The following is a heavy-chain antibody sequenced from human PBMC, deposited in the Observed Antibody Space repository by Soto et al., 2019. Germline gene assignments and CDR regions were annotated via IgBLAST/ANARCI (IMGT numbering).Heavy chain of an antibody. Sequence: GAPVKVSRKASGYTFTRYGISWVPQAPGQGGEWMGWISAYNGNTNYAQKLQGRVTMTTDTSTSTAYMELRSLRSDDTAVYYCARDLRVLRYFDWSRGAFDIWGQGTMVTVSS. CDR1: GYTFTRYG. CDR2: ISAYNGNT. CDR3: ARDLRVLRYFDWSRGAFDI. V-gene: IGHV1-18*01. D-gene: IGHD3-9*01. J-gene: IGHJ3*02.